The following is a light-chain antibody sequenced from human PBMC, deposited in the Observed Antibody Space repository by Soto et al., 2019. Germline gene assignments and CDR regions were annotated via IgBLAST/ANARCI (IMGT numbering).Light chain of an antibody. J-gene: IGLJ3*02. CDR3: AALDDSLNGVV. CDR2: NNN. Sequence: QAVLTQPPSASGTPGQRVTIACSGSSSNIGSTTVKWYQQLPGTAPKLLIYNNNQRPSGVPDRFSGSKSGTSASLAISGLQSEDDADYYCAALDDSLNGVVFGGGTKLTVL. V-gene: IGLV1-44*01. CDR1: SSNIGSTT.